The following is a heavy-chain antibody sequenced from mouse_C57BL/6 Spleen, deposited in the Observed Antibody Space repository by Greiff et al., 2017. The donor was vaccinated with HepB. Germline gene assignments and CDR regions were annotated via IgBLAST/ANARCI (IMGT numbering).Heavy chain of an antibody. CDR2: ISSGSSTI. J-gene: IGHJ1*03. CDR1: GFTFSDYG. V-gene: IGHV5-17*01. Sequence: VQLKESGGGLVKPGGSLKLSCAASGFTFSDYGMHWVRQAPEKGLEWVAYISSGSSTIYYADTVKGRFTISRDNAKNTLFLQMTSLRSEDTAMYYCARPGYFDVWGTRTTVTVSS. CDR3: ARPGYFDV.